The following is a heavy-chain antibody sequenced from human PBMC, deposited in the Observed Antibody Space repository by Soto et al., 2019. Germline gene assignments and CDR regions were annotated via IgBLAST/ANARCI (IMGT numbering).Heavy chain of an antibody. V-gene: IGHV1-69*12. J-gene: IGHJ6*02. D-gene: IGHD5-18*01. CDR3: AREEYSYGYAAGDYYGMAV. CDR2: IIPIFGTA. Sequence: QVQLVQSGAEVKKPGSSVKVSCKASGGTFSSYAISWVRQAPGQGLEWMGGIIPIFGTANYAQKFQGRVTITADESTSTAYMELSSLRSEDTAVYYCAREEYSYGYAAGDYYGMAVWGQGTTVTVSS. CDR1: GGTFSSYA.